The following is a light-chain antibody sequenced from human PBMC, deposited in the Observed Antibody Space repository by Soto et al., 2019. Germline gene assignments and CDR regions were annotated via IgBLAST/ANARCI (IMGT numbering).Light chain of an antibody. V-gene: IGKV1-39*01. CDR2: AAS. CDR1: QSAGTY. J-gene: IGKJ4*01. CDR3: QQSYHTPT. Sequence: VQMTQSPSSLSASIGDRVIINCRASQSAGTYLNWYQQKPGKAPKLLIYAASSVQGGVPSRFSGTGSGTDFTLTISSLQSEDFATYYCQQSYHTPTFGGGTKVEIK.